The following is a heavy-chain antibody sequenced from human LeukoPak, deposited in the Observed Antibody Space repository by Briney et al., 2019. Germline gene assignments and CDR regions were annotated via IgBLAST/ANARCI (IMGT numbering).Heavy chain of an antibody. Sequence: SETLSLTCTVSGGSISSGGYYWSWIRQHPGKGLEWIGYIYYSGSTYYNPSLKSRVTISVDTSKNQFSLKLSSVTAADTAVYYCARALGVVAATRGPAFDYWGQGTPVTVSS. J-gene: IGHJ4*02. D-gene: IGHD2-15*01. CDR3: ARALGVVAATRGPAFDY. V-gene: IGHV4-31*03. CDR1: GGSISSGGYY. CDR2: IYYSGST.